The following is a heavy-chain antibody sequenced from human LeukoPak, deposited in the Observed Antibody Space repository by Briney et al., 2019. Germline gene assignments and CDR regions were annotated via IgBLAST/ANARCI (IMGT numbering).Heavy chain of an antibody. CDR1: GFTFSSYW. V-gene: IGHV3-74*01. J-gene: IGHJ4*02. Sequence: GGSLRLSCAASGFTFSSYWIHWVRQAPGKGLVWVSRINSDGSSTRYADSVKGRFTISRDNAKNSLFLQMNSLRAEDTAVYYCAKDAASLYYFDYWGQGTLVTVSS. CDR2: INSDGSST. CDR3: AKDAASLYYFDY. D-gene: IGHD2-15*01.